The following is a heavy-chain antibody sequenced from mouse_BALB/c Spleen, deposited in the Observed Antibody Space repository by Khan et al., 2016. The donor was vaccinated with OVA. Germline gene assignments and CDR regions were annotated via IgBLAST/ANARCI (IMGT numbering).Heavy chain of an antibody. Sequence: VPLQQSGAELVKPGASVKLSCTASGFNIKDTYMFWVKQRPEQGLEWIGRIDPANGNTKYDPKFQGKAPIRADTSSKPAYLQLSSLTSEDTAVYCCASGLLLRFYAMDYWGQGTSVTVSS. D-gene: IGHD1-1*01. CDR2: IDPANGNT. CDR3: ASGLLLRFYAMDY. J-gene: IGHJ4*01. CDR1: GFNIKDTY. V-gene: IGHV14-3*02.